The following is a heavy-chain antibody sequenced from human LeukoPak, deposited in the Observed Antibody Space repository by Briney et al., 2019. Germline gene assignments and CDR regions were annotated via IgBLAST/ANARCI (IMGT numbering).Heavy chain of an antibody. CDR2: ITSSSSNI. CDR1: GFTFSTYG. D-gene: IGHD3-10*01. V-gene: IGHV3-48*02. J-gene: IGHJ4*02. Sequence: GRSLRLSCAASGFTFSTYGMNWVRQAPGKGLEWVSYITSSSSNIYYADSVKGRFTISRDNAKNSLYLQMNSLRDEDTAVYYCARINMVRGVISPPDHWGQGTLVTVSS. CDR3: ARINMVRGVISPPDH.